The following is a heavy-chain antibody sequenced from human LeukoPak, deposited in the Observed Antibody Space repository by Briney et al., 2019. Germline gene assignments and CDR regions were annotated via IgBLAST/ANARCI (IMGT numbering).Heavy chain of an antibody. V-gene: IGHV3-7*03. CDR3: ARDNRPRY. CDR1: GFTFSSYW. J-gene: IGHJ4*02. CDR2: IKQDGSEK. D-gene: IGHD6-6*01. Sequence: GGSLRLSCEASGFTFSSYWMSWVRQAPGKGLEWVANIKQDGSEKYYVDSVKGRFTISRDNAKNSLYLQMNSLRAEDTAVYYCARDNRPRYWGQGTLVTVSS.